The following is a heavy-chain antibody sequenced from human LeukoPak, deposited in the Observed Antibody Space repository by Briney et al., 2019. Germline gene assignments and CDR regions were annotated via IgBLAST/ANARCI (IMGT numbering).Heavy chain of an antibody. J-gene: IGHJ3*02. D-gene: IGHD2-21*01. V-gene: IGHV4-61*02. CDR2: IYTSGST. CDR3: ARKHDFVASDI. CDR1: GSSISSGSYY. Sequence: TSETLPLTCTVSGSSISSGSYYWSWIRQPAGKGLEWIGRIYTSGSTNYNPSLKSRVTISVDTSKNQFSLKLSSVTAADTAVYYCARKHDFVASDIWGQGTMVTVSS.